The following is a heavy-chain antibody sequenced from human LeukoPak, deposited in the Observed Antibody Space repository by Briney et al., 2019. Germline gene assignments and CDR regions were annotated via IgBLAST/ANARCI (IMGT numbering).Heavy chain of an antibody. CDR1: GGSISSGGYY. CDR3: ARVRGGYYFDY. Sequence: PSETLSLTCTVSGGSISSGGYYWSWMRQDPGKGLEWIGHIYHSGSTYHNPALQSRVTISVDTSKNQFSLKLSSVTAADTALYYCARVRGGYYFDYWAQGTLVTVSS. V-gene: IGHV4-31*03. D-gene: IGHD3-10*01. J-gene: IGHJ4*02. CDR2: IYHSGST.